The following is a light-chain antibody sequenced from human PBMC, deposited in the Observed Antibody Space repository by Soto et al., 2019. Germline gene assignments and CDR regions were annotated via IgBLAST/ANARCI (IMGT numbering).Light chain of an antibody. Sequence: DIQMTQYPSTLSASIGDRVTITCRASQNINNWLAWYQQKPGKAPKLLIYKASSLESGVPSRFSGSGSGTDFTLTISSLQPDDLASYYCQQYDHYPITFGQGTRLEIK. CDR1: QNINNW. J-gene: IGKJ5*01. CDR3: QQYDHYPIT. V-gene: IGKV1-5*03. CDR2: KAS.